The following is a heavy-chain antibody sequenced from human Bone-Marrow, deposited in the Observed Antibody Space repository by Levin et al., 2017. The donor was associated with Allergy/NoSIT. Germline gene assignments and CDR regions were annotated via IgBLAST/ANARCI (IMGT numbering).Heavy chain of an antibody. CDR2: ISAYNGNT. CDR3: ARDTRYYDFWSGYYPGVYYFDY. V-gene: IGHV1-18*01. J-gene: IGHJ4*02. CDR1: GYTFTSYG. Sequence: ASVKVSCKASGYTFTSYGISWVRQAPGQGLEWMGWISAYNGNTNYAQKLQGRVTMTTDTSTSTAYMELRSLRSDDTAVYYCARDTRYYDFWSGYYPGVYYFDYWGQGTLVTVSS. D-gene: IGHD3-3*01.